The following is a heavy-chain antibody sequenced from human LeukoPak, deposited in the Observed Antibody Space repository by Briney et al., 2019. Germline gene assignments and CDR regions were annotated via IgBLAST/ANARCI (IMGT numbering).Heavy chain of an antibody. CDR3: AKERGGAVAGNKVGFDY. J-gene: IGHJ4*02. V-gene: IGHV3-23*01. Sequence: GGSLRLSCAASGLTFSSYAMNWVRQAPGKGLEWVAGISGSGGSTCYADSVKGRLTISRDNSEQTLHLQMNSLRAEDTAVYFCAKERGGAVAGNKVGFDYWGQGTLVTVSS. CDR2: ISGSGGST. D-gene: IGHD6-19*01. CDR1: GLTFSSYA.